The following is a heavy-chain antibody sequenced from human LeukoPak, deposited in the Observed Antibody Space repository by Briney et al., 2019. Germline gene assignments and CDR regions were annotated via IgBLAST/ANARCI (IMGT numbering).Heavy chain of an antibody. D-gene: IGHD3-22*01. V-gene: IGHV3-21*01. J-gene: IGHJ4*02. Sequence: GGSLRLSCAASGFTFSSYSMNWVRQAPGKGLEWVSSISSSSSYIYYADSVKGRFTISRDNAKNSLYLQMNSLRAEDTAVYYCARDLRYYDSSAENASGWGQGTLVTVSS. CDR1: GFTFSSYS. CDR3: ARDLRYYDSSAENASG. CDR2: ISSSSSYI.